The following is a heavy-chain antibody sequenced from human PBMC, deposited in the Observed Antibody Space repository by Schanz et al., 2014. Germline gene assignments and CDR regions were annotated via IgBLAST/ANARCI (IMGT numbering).Heavy chain of an antibody. D-gene: IGHD3-10*01. V-gene: IGHV3-48*01. CDR1: GFAFSSYG. CDR2: ISGSSRTI. CDR3: AKGRFGELSAFDI. Sequence: EVQLVQSGGGLVQPGGSLRLSCLASGFAFSSYGMNWLRQAPGKGLEWVSYISGSSRTIYYADSMKGRFTVSRDNAENALYLQMNSLRAEDTAVYYCAKGRFGELSAFDIWGQGTMVTVSS. J-gene: IGHJ3*02.